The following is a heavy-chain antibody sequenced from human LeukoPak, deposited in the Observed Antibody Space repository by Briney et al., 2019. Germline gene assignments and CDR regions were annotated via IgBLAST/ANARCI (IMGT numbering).Heavy chain of an antibody. V-gene: IGHV3-48*04. D-gene: IGHD6-13*01. J-gene: IGHJ4*02. CDR1: GFTFSSFS. CDR3: AGGLIAAAG. Sequence: GGSLRLSCAASGFTFSSFSMNWVRQAPGKGLDWVSYISSSSSTIYYADSVKGRFTISRDNAKNSLYLQMNSLRAEDTAVYYCAGGLIAAAGWGQGTLVTVSS. CDR2: ISSSSSTI.